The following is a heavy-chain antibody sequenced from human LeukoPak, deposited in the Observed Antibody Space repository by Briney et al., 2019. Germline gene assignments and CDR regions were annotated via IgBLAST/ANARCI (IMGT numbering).Heavy chain of an antibody. Sequence: ASVKVSCKASGGTFSSYAISWVRQAPGQGLEWMGGIIPIFGTANYAQEFQGRVTITADESTSTAYMELSSLRSEDTAVYYCARDRGGVYDSSSAHFDYWGQGTLVTVSS. D-gene: IGHD3-22*01. CDR2: IIPIFGTA. CDR3: ARDRGGVYDSSSAHFDY. J-gene: IGHJ4*02. V-gene: IGHV1-69*13. CDR1: GGTFSSYA.